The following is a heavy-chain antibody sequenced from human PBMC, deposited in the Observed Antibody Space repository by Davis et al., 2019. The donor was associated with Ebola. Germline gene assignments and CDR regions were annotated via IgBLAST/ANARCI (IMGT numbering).Heavy chain of an antibody. D-gene: IGHD6-19*01. CDR1: GFTFSSYA. J-gene: IGHJ3*02. CDR3: ARDAPGIAVASTGDAFDI. V-gene: IGHV3-30-3*01. CDR2: ISYDGSNK. Sequence: PGGSLRLSCAASGFTFSSYAMHWVRQAPGKGLEWVAVISYDGSNKYYADSVKGRFTISRDNSKNTLYLQMNSLRAEDTAVYYCARDAPGIAVASTGDAFDIWGQGTMVTVSS.